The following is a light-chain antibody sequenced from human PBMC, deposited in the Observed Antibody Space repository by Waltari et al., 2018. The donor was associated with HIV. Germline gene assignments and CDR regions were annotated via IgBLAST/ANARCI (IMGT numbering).Light chain of an antibody. CDR3: ASHAGSKDV. Sequence: QSALTQPPSASGSPGQSVTISCTGTSSDIGAYNYVAWYQQYPGKAPNLMIYDVTKRPSGVPDRFSGSKSGNTASLTGSGLQAEDEADYYCASHAGSKDVFGGGTKLTVL. V-gene: IGLV2-8*01. J-gene: IGLJ2*01. CDR2: DVT. CDR1: SSDIGAYNY.